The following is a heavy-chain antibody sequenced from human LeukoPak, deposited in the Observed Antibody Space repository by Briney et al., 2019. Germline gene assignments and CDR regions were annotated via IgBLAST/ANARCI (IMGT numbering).Heavy chain of an antibody. CDR3: ARRYSGSYYLIGYYFDY. Sequence: GASVKVSCKASGCTFTSYDINWVRQATGQGLEWMGWMNPNSGNTGYAQKFQGRVTMTRNTSISTAYMELSSLRSEDTAVYYCARRYSGSYYLIGYYFDYWGQGTLVTVSS. CDR2: MNPNSGNT. CDR1: GCTFTSYD. V-gene: IGHV1-8*01. J-gene: IGHJ4*02. D-gene: IGHD1-26*01.